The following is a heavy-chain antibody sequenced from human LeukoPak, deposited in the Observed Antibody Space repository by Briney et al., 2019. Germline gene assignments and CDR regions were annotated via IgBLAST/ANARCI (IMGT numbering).Heavy chain of an antibody. D-gene: IGHD3-9*01. CDR2: ISWNSGSI. V-gene: IGHV3-9*01. CDR3: AKAGVDILTGYYPD. J-gene: IGHJ4*02. Sequence: PGGSLRLSFAASGFTFDDYAMHWVRQAPGKGLEWVSGISWNSGSIGYADCVKGRFTISRDNAKNSLYLQMNSLRAEDTALYYCAKAGVDILTGYYPDWGQGTLVTVSS. CDR1: GFTFDDYA.